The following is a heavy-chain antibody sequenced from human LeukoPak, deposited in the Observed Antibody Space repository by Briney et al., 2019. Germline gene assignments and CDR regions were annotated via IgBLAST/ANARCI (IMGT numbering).Heavy chain of an antibody. Sequence: GSVKVSCKASGYTFTGYYMHWVRQAPGQGLEWMGWINPNSGGTNYAQKFQGRVTMTRDTSISTAYMELSRLRSDDMAVYYCARASYDFWSGYSFDYWGQGTLVTVSS. V-gene: IGHV1-2*02. J-gene: IGHJ4*02. CDR1: GYTFTGYY. CDR2: INPNSGGT. D-gene: IGHD3-3*01. CDR3: ARASYDFWSGYSFDY.